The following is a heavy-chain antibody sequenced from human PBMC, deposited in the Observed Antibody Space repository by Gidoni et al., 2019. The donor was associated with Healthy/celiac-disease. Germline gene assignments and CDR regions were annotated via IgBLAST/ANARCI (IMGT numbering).Heavy chain of an antibody. Sequence: QVQLQQWGPGLLKPSETLSLTCAVYGGSFSGYYCSWIRQPPGKGLEWIGEINHSGSTNYNPSLKSRVTISVDTSKNQFSLKLSSVTAADTAVYYCARASYQLLSSWFDPWGQGTLVTVSS. CDR2: INHSGST. D-gene: IGHD2-2*01. V-gene: IGHV4-34*01. CDR3: ARASYQLLSSWFDP. J-gene: IGHJ5*02. CDR1: GGSFSGYY.